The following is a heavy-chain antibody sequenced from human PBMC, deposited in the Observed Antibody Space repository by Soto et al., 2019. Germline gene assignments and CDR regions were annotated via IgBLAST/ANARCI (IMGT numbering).Heavy chain of an antibody. Sequence: LRLSCVASGFTFSNYAMHWVRQAPGKGLEWVAIVSYDGDNEYYADSVKGRFTISRDNAKNTLYLQMNSLRAEDTAVYYCARELPVFASFDIWGQGTMVTVSS. CDR2: VSYDGDNE. CDR1: GFTFSNYA. V-gene: IGHV3-30*03. J-gene: IGHJ3*02. D-gene: IGHD3-3*01. CDR3: ARELPVFASFDI.